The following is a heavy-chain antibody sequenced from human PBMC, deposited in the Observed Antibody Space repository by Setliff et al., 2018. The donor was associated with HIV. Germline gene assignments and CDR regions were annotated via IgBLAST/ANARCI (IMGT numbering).Heavy chain of an antibody. CDR3: AREVYDSSGYYFDY. Sequence: GASVKVSCKASGGIFSSYAISWVRQAPGQGLEWMGGIIPILGIANYAQKFQGRVTITADKSTSTAYMELSSLRSEDTAVYYCAREVYDSSGYYFDYWGQGTLVTVSS. V-gene: IGHV1-69*10. CDR2: IIPILGIA. J-gene: IGHJ4*02. D-gene: IGHD3-22*01. CDR1: GGIFSSYA.